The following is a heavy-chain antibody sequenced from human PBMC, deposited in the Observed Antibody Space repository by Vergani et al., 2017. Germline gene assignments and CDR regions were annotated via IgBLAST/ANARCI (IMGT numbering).Heavy chain of an antibody. CDR2: IKSRSDGGTT. D-gene: IGHD2/OR15-2a*01. CDR3: TTDMRWGQEYNFDS. Sequence: EVHLAESGGGLVMPGGSLRLSCVTSGFSFSDTWMAWVRQAPGKGLEWIGRIKSRSDGGTTEYPAFVKGRFIISRDDSRDTMYLQMNSLRTEDTAMYYCTTDMRWGQEYNFDSWGQGTLVTVSS. CDR1: GFSFSDTW. J-gene: IGHJ4*02. V-gene: IGHV3-15*01.